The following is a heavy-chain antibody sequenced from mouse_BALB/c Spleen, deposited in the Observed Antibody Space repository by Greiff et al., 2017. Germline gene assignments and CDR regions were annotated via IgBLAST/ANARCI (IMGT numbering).Heavy chain of an antibody. J-gene: IGHJ1*01. CDR2: ISSGGSYT. V-gene: IGHV5-9-4*01. CDR1: GFTFSSYA. Sequence: EVNVVESGGGLVKPGGSLKLSCAASGFTFSSYAMSWVRQSPEKRLEWVAEISSGGSYTYYPDTVTGRFTISRDNAKNTLYLEMSSLRSEDTAMYYCARDGYFDVWGAGTTVTVSS. CDR3: ARDGYFDV.